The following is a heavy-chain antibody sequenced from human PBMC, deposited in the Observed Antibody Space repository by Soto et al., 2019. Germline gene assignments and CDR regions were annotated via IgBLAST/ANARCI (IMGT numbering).Heavy chain of an antibody. Sequence: EMRLVESGGGLVKPGGSLRLSCAASGFTFRSYGMNWVRQAPGKGPQWVSSISSGGEYIYYADSLKGRLTVSRDNARDSLYLQLNSLRADETSSYYCATDRASGSFIEVWGPGTTVTVSS. V-gene: IGHV3-21*02. CDR1: GFTFRSYG. D-gene: IGHD6-13*01. CDR3: ATDRASGSFIEV. CDR2: ISSGGEYI. J-gene: IGHJ6*02.